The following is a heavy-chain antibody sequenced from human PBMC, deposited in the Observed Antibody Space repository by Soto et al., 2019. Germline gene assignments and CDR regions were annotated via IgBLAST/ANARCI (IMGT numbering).Heavy chain of an antibody. CDR3: ARDRTVTTFNYYGMDV. J-gene: IGHJ6*02. CDR1: GGTFSSYA. Sequence: QVQLVQSGAEVKKPGSSVKVSCKASGGTFSSYAISWVRQAPGQGLEWMGGSIPIFGTANYAQKFQGRVTITADESTSTAYMELSSLRSEDTAVYYCARDRTVTTFNYYGMDVWGQGTTVTVSS. D-gene: IGHD4-17*01. V-gene: IGHV1-69*01. CDR2: SIPIFGTA.